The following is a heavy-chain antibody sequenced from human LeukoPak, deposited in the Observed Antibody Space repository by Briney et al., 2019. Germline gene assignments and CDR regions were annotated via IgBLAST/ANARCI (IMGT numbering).Heavy chain of an antibody. J-gene: IGHJ4*02. CDR2: IYYSGST. CDR3: ARKPIFYDSGRHWYYFDE. Sequence: SETLSLTRSVSGGSISSSNSYWGWIRQPPGKGLEWIASIYYSGSTYYNPSLKSRVTISVDTSKNQFSLELSSVSAADTAVYFCARKPIFYDSGRHWYYFDEWGQGTLVTVS. V-gene: IGHV4-39*01. D-gene: IGHD3-10*01. CDR1: GGSISSSNSY.